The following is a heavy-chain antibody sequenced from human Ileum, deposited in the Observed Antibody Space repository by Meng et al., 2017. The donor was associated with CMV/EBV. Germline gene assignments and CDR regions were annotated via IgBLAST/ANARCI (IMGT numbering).Heavy chain of an antibody. V-gene: IGHV6-1*01. CDR1: GDSVSSNRVA. J-gene: IGHJ4*02. D-gene: IGHD1-1*01. Sequence: QLQQHQSGPGLVQLSQTFSLPCAISGDSVSSNRVAWNWIRQSPSRGLEWLGRTYYRSKWYNEYAVSVKSRITINPDTSKNQFSLQLNSVTPEDTAVYYCVRATDGASDYWGQGTLVTVSS. CDR2: TYYRSKWYN. CDR3: VRATDGASDY.